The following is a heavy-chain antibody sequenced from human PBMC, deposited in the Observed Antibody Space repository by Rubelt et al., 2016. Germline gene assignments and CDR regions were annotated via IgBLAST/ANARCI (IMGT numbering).Heavy chain of an antibody. V-gene: IGHV3-66*01. Sequence: EVQLVESGGGLVQPGGSLRLSCAGFGFTIRSRYMSWVRQAPGKGLEWVSVIYGGGGTVYAESVQGRFIISRDDSKNSFYLDMYNLRAEDTGLCFCVRDFNWASLSWGQGTLVTVSS. CDR1: GFTIRSRY. J-gene: IGHJ4*02. CDR3: VRDFNWASLS. D-gene: IGHD3-16*01. CDR2: IYGGGGT.